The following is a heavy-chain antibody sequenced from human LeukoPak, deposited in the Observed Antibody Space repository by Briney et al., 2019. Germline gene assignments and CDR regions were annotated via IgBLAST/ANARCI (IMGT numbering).Heavy chain of an antibody. D-gene: IGHD3-10*01. CDR2: ISSNGDST. J-gene: IGHJ4*02. V-gene: IGHV3-64*01. CDR3: ARVRGSYFLDY. Sequence: GGSLRLSCAASGFTFSSYTMHWVRQAPGRGLEYVSLISSNGDSTYYANSVKGRFTISRDNSKNTLYLQMGSLRAEDMAVYYCARVRGSYFLDYWGQGTLVTVSS. CDR1: GFTFSSYT.